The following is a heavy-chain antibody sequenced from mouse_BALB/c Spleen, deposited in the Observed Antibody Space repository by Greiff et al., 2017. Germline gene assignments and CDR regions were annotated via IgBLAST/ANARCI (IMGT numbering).Heavy chain of an antibody. CDR3: ARDPSTMITTGYAMDY. V-gene: IGHV5-9-4*01. Sequence: EVQLVESGGGLVKPGGSLKLSCAASGFTFSSYAMSWVRQSPEKRLEWVAEISSGGSYTYYPDTVTGRFTISRDNAKNTLYLEMSSLRSEDTAMYYCARDPSTMITTGYAMDYWGQGTSVTVSS. J-gene: IGHJ4*01. CDR1: GFTFSSYA. CDR2: ISSGGSYT. D-gene: IGHD2-4*01.